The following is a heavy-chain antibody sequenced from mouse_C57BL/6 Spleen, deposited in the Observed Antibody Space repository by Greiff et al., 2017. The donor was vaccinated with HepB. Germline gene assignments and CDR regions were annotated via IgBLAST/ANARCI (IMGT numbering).Heavy chain of an antibody. V-gene: IGHV1-55*01. D-gene: IGHD1-1*02. Sequence: QVQLKQSGAELVKPGASVKMSCKASGYTFTSYWITWVKQRPGQGLEWIGDIYPGSGSTNYNEKFKSKATLTVDTSSSTAYMQLSSLTSEDSAVYYCARQLFRYFDVWGTGTTVTVSS. CDR2: IYPGSGST. CDR3: ARQLFRYFDV. J-gene: IGHJ1*03. CDR1: GYTFTSYW.